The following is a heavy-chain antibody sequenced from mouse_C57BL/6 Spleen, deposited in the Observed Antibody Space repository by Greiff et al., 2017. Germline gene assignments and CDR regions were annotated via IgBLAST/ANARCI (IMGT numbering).Heavy chain of an antibody. J-gene: IGHJ4*01. V-gene: IGHV1-64*01. Sequence: VQLQQPGAELVKPGASVKLSCKASGYTFTSYWMHWVKQRPGQGLEWIGMIHPNSGSTNYNEKFKSKATLTVDKSSSTAYMQLSSLTSEDSEVYYCAREFLRGAMDYWGQGTSVTVSS. CDR2: IHPNSGST. CDR1: GYTFTSYW. D-gene: IGHD1-1*01. CDR3: AREFLRGAMDY.